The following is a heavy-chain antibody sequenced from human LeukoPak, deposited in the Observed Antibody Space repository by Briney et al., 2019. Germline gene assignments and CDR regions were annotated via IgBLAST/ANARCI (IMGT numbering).Heavy chain of an antibody. CDR2: ISDSGVGT. V-gene: IGHV3-21*01. CDR3: ARVASGNYMGRYYYMDV. D-gene: IGHD3-10*01. CDR1: GFTFSSYG. Sequence: GGSLRLSCAASGFTFSSYGMNWVRQAPGKGLEWVSGISDSGVGTKHADSVKGRFTISRDNAKNSLYLQMNSLRAEDTAVYYCARVASGNYMGRYYYMDVWGKGTTVTISS. J-gene: IGHJ6*03.